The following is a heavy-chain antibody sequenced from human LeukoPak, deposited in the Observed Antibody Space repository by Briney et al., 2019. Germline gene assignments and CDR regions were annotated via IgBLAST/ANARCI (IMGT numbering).Heavy chain of an antibody. Sequence: GGSLRLSCVASALPFRNYAMNWVRQAPGKGLEWVSHISSSSAVIYYTDSVKGRFTISRDNGKNSLYLQMNSLRAEDTAVYYCAKNYGGNSADWGQGTLVTVSS. CDR3: AKNYGGNSAD. V-gene: IGHV3-48*01. CDR1: ALPFRNYA. CDR2: ISSSSAVI. J-gene: IGHJ4*02. D-gene: IGHD4-23*01.